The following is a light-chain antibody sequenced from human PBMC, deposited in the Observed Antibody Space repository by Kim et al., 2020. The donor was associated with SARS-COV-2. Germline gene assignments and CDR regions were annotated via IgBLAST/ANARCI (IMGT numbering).Light chain of an antibody. CDR2: DNN. Sequence: GHKVSISCSGSYLNMGSNCACACQQGPGTAPRQLIYDNNERPSEIPDRFSDSNSDTSAALGITELQTGDEADFYCATGDGSLSAGVFVGGTQLTVL. CDR3: ATGDGSLSAGV. CDR1: YLNMGSNC. V-gene: IGLV1-51*01. J-gene: IGLJ3*02.